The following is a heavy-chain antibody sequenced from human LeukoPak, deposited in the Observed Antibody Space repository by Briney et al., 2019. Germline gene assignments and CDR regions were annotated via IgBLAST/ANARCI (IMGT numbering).Heavy chain of an antibody. CDR3: AKDRSSSNWFDH. V-gene: IGHV3-23*01. Sequence: GGSLRLSCAASGFTFSSYVMSWVRQAPGKGLEWVSAISGSGGSTYYADSVKGRFTISRDNSKNTLYLQMNSLRAEDTAVYYCAKDRSSSNWFDHWGQGTLVTVSS. D-gene: IGHD2-2*01. CDR1: GFTFSSYV. J-gene: IGHJ5*02. CDR2: ISGSGGST.